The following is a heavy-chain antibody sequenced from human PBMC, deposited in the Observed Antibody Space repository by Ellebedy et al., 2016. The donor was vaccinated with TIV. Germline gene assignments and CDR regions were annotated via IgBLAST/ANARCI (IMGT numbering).Heavy chain of an antibody. CDR1: GFTFSSYW. CDR3: ARSHDGFDF. V-gene: IGHV3-74*01. CDR2: INSDGSTT. Sequence: GESLKISXAASGFTFSSYWMHWVRQVPGKGLVWVSRINSDGSTTYYADSVKGRFTISRDNAKNTLYLQMNSLRAEDTAVYYCARSHDGFDFWGQGTVVTVSS. J-gene: IGHJ3*01.